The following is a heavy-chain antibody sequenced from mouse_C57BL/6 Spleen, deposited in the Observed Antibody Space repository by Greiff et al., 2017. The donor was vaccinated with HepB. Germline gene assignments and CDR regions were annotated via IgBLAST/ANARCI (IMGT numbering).Heavy chain of an antibody. J-gene: IGHJ4*01. V-gene: IGHV5-4*01. CDR1: GFTFSSYA. Sequence: DVKLVESGGGLVKPGGSLKLSCAASGFTFSSYAMSWVRQTPEKRLEWVATISDGGSYTYYPDNVKGRFTISRDNAKNNLYLQMSHLKSEDTAMYYCARERTYYAMDYWGQGTSVTVSS. CDR2: ISDGGSYT. CDR3: ARERTYYAMDY.